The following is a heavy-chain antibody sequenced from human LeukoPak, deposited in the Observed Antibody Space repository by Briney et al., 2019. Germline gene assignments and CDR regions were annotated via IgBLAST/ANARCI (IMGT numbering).Heavy chain of an antibody. CDR3: ARHREGAFDI. J-gene: IGHJ3*02. V-gene: IGHV4-59*08. CDR1: SGSINGYY. Sequence: SETLSLTCTVCSGSINGYYWSWIRQPPGKGLEWIGFIYHTGTTNYNPSLKSRVTISVDTSENHFSLRLSSVTASDTAVYYCARHREGAFDIWGQGTMVTVSS. CDR2: IYHTGTT. D-gene: IGHD1-26*01.